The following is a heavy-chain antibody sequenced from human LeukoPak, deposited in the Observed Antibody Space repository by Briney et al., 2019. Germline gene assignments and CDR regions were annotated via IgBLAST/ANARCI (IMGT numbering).Heavy chain of an antibody. V-gene: IGHV3-21*01. Sequence: GSLRLSCAASGFSFNSYNMNWVRQAPGKGLEWVSSISSSSYIYYADSVKGRFTISRDNAKNSLYLQMNSLRAEDTAVYYCAREGGYCSGGSCYGDAFDIWGQGTMVTVSS. CDR1: GFSFNSYN. J-gene: IGHJ3*02. D-gene: IGHD2-15*01. CDR2: ISSSSYI. CDR3: AREGGYCSGGSCYGDAFDI.